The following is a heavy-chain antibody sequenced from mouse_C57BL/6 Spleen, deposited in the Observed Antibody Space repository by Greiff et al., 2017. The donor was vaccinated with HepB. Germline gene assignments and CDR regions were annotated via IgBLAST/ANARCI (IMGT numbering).Heavy chain of an antibody. Sequence: QVQLQQPGAELVMPGASVKLSCKASGYTFTSYWMHWVKQRPGQGLEWIGEIDPSDSYTNYNQKFKGKSTLTVDKSSSTSYMQLSSLTSEDSAVYYCARSPYSNHEGAMDYWGQGTSVTVSS. CDR3: ARSPYSNHEGAMDY. D-gene: IGHD2-5*01. J-gene: IGHJ4*01. V-gene: IGHV1-69*01. CDR2: IDPSDSYT. CDR1: GYTFTSYW.